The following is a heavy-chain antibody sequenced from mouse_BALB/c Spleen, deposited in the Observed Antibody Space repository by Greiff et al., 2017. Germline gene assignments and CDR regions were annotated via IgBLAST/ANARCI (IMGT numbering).Heavy chain of an antibody. CDR2: INPSNGGT. CDR3: TRYGYYWYFDV. V-gene: IGHV1S81*02. Sequence: VQLQQSGAELVKPGASVKLSCKASGYTFTSYYMYWVKQRPGQGLEWIGEINPSNGGTNFNEKFKSKATLTVDKSSSTAYMQLSSLTSEDSAVYYFTRYGYYWYFDVWGAGTTVTVSS. CDR1: GYTFTSYY. J-gene: IGHJ1*01. D-gene: IGHD1-2*01.